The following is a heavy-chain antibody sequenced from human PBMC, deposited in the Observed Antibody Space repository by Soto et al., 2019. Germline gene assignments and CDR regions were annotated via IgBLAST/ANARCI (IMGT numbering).Heavy chain of an antibody. J-gene: IGHJ3*02. Sequence: GGSLRLSCAASGFTVSSNYMSWVRQAPGKGLEWVSVIYSGGSTYYADSVKGRFTNSRHNSKNTLYLQMNSLRAEDTAVYYCARSLILWFGELLSFDIWGQGTMVTVSS. CDR3: ARSLILWFGELLSFDI. D-gene: IGHD3-10*01. V-gene: IGHV3-53*04. CDR1: GFTVSSNY. CDR2: IYSGGST.